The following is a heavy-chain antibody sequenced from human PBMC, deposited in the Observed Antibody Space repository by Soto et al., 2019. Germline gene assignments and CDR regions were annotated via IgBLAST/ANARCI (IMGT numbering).Heavy chain of an antibody. D-gene: IGHD1-26*01. Sequence: QLQLQESGPGLVKPSETLSLTCTVSGGSISSSSYYWGWIRQPPGKGLEWIGSIYYSGSTYYNPSLKGRVTIPVDTSKTQFSLKLSSVTAADTAVYYCARLRGGSYRFGYWGQGTLVTVSS. CDR3: ARLRGGSYRFGY. J-gene: IGHJ4*02. V-gene: IGHV4-39*01. CDR1: GGSISSSSYY. CDR2: IYYSGST.